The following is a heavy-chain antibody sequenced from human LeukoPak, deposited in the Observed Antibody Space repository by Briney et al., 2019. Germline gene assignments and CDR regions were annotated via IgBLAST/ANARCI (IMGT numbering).Heavy chain of an antibody. CDR3: ARIPQDYRWFDP. J-gene: IGHJ5*02. CDR1: GYTFTGYY. V-gene: IGHV1-2*02. CDR2: INPNSGGT. D-gene: IGHD4-11*01. Sequence: ASVKVSCKASGYTFTGYYMHWVRQAPGQGLEWMGWINPNSGGTNYAQKFQGRVTMTRDTSISTAYMELSRLRSDDTAVYYCARIPQDYRWFDPWGQGTLVTVSS.